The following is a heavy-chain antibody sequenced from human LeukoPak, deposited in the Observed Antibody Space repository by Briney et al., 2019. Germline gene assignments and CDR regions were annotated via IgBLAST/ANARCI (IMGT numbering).Heavy chain of an antibody. CDR3: AGNYYFDY. CDR1: GGSISSCGYS. Sequence: SETLSLTCAVSGGSISSCGYSWSWIRQPPGKGLEWIGYIYHSGSTYYNPSLKSRVTISVDTSKNQFSLKLSSVTAADTAVYYCAGNYYFDYWGQGTLVTVSS. J-gene: IGHJ4*02. V-gene: IGHV4-30-2*01. CDR2: IYHSGST.